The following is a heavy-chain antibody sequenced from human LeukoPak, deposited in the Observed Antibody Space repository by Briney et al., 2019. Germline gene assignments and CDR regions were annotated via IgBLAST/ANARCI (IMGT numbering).Heavy chain of an antibody. D-gene: IGHD3-10*01. V-gene: IGHV3-23*01. CDR1: GFTFSSYA. Sequence: PGGSLRLSCAASGFTFSSYAMSWVRQAPGRGLEWVSVIRVSGGSTFFTDSVKGRFTISRDNAKNSLYLQMNSLRAEDTAVYYCARVPGDYWGQGTLVTVSS. CDR3: ARVPGDY. J-gene: IGHJ4*02. CDR2: IRVSGGST.